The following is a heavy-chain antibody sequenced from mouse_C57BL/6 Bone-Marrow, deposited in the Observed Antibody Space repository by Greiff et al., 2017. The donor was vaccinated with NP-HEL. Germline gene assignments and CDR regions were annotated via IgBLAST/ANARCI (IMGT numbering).Heavy chain of an antibody. Sequence: EVQVVESGGDLVKPGGSLKLSCAASGFTFSSYGMSWVRQTPDKRLEWVATISSGGSYTYYPDSVKGRFTISRDNAKNTLYLQMSSLKSEDTAMYYCARPGNPWFAYWGQGTLVTVSA. CDR2: ISSGGSYT. V-gene: IGHV5-6*01. J-gene: IGHJ3*01. CDR3: ARPGNPWFAY. CDR1: GFTFSSYG.